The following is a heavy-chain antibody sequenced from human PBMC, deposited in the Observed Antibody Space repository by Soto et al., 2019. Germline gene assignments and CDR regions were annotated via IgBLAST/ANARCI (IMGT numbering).Heavy chain of an antibody. CDR3: ARNKGIVLVPAYPN. CDR1: GYTFTNYY. V-gene: IGHV1-46*01. D-gene: IGHD2-2*01. CDR2: MKPSVGST. J-gene: IGHJ4*02. Sequence: ASVKVSCKAAGYTFTNYYIHWVRQAPGQGLEWMGLMKPSVGSTTYAQKFQGRVTMTTDKSTSTAYMELSSLRSEDTAVYYCARNKGIVLVPAYPNWGQGTLVTVAS.